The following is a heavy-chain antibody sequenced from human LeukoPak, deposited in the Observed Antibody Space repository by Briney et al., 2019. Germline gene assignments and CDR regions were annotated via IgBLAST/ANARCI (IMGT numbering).Heavy chain of an antibody. J-gene: IGHJ6*02. Sequence: PSETLSLTCTVSGASTSSSFLSWIRQSPGKGREWVGYINYRGETRQNPSLERRLSMSVDKSKNQISLQLTSVTAAGTGVYYCARMIVATIRIGVKFYHGMDVWRQGTKVTVSS. CDR2: INYRGET. CDR3: ARMIVATIRIGVKFYHGMDV. D-gene: IGHD5-12*01. CDR1: GASTSSSF. V-gene: IGHV4-59*08.